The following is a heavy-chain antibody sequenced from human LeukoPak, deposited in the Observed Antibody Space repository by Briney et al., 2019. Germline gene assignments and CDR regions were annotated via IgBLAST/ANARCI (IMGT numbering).Heavy chain of an antibody. J-gene: IGHJ4*02. Sequence: ASVKVSCKASGYTFTGYYMHWVRQAPGQGLEWMGWINPNSGGTNYAQKFQGRVTMTRDTSISTAYMELSRLRSDDTAVYYCARGGFDIVVVPAALWCWGQGTLVTVSS. CDR2: INPNSGGT. D-gene: IGHD2-2*01. V-gene: IGHV1-2*02. CDR1: GYTFTGYY. CDR3: ARGGFDIVVVPAALWC.